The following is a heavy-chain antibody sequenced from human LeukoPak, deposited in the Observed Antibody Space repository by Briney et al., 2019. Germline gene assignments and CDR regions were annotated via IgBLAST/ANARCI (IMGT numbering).Heavy chain of an antibody. J-gene: IGHJ3*02. CDR3: ARGWEYYYDSSGYYSVDAFDI. V-gene: IGHV4-59*01. D-gene: IGHD3-22*01. Sequence: SETLSLTCTVSDGSISSYYWSWIRQPPGKGLEWIGYIYYSGSTNYNPSLKSRVTISVDTSKNQFSLKLSSVTAADTAVYYCARGWEYYYDSSGYYSVDAFDIWGQGTMVTVSS. CDR2: IYYSGST. CDR1: DGSISSYY.